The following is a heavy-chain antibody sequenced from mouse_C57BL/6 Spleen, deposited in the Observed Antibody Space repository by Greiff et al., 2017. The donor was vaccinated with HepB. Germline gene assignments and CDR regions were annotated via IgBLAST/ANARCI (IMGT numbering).Heavy chain of an antibody. CDR3: ARAYYSNYGSMDY. V-gene: IGHV1-69*01. Sequence: QVQLQQSGAELVMPGASVKLSCKASGYTFTSYWMHWVKQRPGQGLEWIGEIDPSDSYTNYNQKFKGKSTLTVDKSSSTAYMQLSSLTSEDSAVYYCARAYYSNYGSMDYWGQGTSVTVSS. D-gene: IGHD2-5*01. J-gene: IGHJ4*01. CDR2: IDPSDSYT. CDR1: GYTFTSYW.